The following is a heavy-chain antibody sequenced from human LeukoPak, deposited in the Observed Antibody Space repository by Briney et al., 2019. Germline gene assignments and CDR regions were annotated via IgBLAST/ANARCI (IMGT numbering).Heavy chain of an antibody. CDR3: ARGLRYFDWSLGFDP. CDR1: GHSFTSYW. CDR2: IYPGDSDT. Sequence: GESLKISCKGSGHSFTSYWIGWVRQMPGKGLEWMGIIYPGDSDTRYSPSFQGQVTISADKSISTAYLQWSSLKASDTAMYYCARGLRYFDWSLGFDPWGQGTLVTVSS. V-gene: IGHV5-51*01. J-gene: IGHJ5*02. D-gene: IGHD3-9*01.